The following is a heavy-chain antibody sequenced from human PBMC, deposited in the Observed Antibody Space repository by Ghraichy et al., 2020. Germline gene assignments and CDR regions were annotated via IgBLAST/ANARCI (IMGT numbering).Heavy chain of an antibody. V-gene: IGHV3-23*01. D-gene: IGHD3-22*01. CDR1: GFTFGNYA. CDR3: AKEPNYYDSRGYYPRFDY. J-gene: IGHJ4*02. Sequence: LSLTCAASGFTFGNYAMSWVRQAPGKGLEWVSGFSGSGGITYYADSVKGRFTISRDNSKNTLYLQMNSLRPEDTAVYYCAKEPNYYDSRGYYPRFDYWGQGTLVTVSS. CDR2: FSGSGGIT.